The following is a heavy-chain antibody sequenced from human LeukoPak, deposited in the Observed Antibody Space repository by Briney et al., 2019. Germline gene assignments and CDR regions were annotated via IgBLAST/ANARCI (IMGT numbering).Heavy chain of an antibody. Sequence: GGSLRLSCAASGFTFSSYAMHWVRQAPGKGLEWVAVISYDGSIKYYADSVKGRFTISRDNSKNTLYLQMNSLRAEDTAVYYCARSRSIAATIVDYWGQGTLVTVSS. CDR1: GFTFSSYA. CDR3: ARSRSIAATIVDY. J-gene: IGHJ4*02. D-gene: IGHD5-12*01. V-gene: IGHV3-30*04. CDR2: ISYDGSIK.